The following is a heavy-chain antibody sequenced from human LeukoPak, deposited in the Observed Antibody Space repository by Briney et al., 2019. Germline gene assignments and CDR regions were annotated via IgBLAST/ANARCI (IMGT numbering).Heavy chain of an antibody. CDR1: GYTFTRYA. Sequence: GASVKVSCEASGYTFTRYAINWLRQAPGQGLEWMGWISAYNGNTNYAQKLQGRVTMTTDTSTSTAYMELRSLRSDDTAVYYCARVRQTNYGDHGMDVWGQGTTVTVSS. J-gene: IGHJ6*02. CDR2: ISAYNGNT. CDR3: ARVRQTNYGDHGMDV. V-gene: IGHV1-18*01. D-gene: IGHD4-17*01.